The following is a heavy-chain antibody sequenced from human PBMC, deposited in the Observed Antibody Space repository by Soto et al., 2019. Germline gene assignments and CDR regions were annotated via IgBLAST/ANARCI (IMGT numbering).Heavy chain of an antibody. Sequence: SLRHYCPCARVTIRGYAMHWVRQAPGKGLEWVAVISYDGSNKYYADSVKGRFTISRDNSKNTLYLQMNSLRAEDTAVYHCARDMVVWLAAFDIWGQGTMVTVSS. V-gene: IGHV3-30-3*01. D-gene: IGHD5-18*01. CDR3: ARDMVVWLAAFDI. CDR1: RVTIRGYA. CDR2: ISYDGSNK. J-gene: IGHJ3*02.